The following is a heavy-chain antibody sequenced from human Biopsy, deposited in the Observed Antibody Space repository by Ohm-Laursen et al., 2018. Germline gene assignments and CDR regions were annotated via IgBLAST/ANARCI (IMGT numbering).Heavy chain of an antibody. J-gene: IGHJ4*02. CDR2: ISYSGYT. CDR1: GGSFTGHY. D-gene: IGHD4-23*01. V-gene: IGHV4-59*11. Sequence: SETLSLTCTVSGGSFTGHYWCWIRQPPGPGMGWNGHISYSGYTSYNSSLKIRVTISVYTYTNHFSLWLSSLTAADTAAYYCARGSNDFGGLYFPRWGQGTLLTVSS. CDR3: ARGSNDFGGLYFPR.